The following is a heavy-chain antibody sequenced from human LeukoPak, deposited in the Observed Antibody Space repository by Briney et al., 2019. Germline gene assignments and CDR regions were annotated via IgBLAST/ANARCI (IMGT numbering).Heavy chain of an antibody. CDR2: IKQDGSEK. CDR3: ARTRIADY. D-gene: IGHD2-15*01. J-gene: IGHJ4*02. CDR1: GFTFSSYS. V-gene: IGHV3-7*01. Sequence: GGSLRLSCAASGFTFSSYSMNWVRQAPGKGLEWVANIKQDGSEKYYVDSVKGRFTISRDNAKNSLYLQMNSLRAEDTAVYYCARTRIADYWGQGTLVTVSS.